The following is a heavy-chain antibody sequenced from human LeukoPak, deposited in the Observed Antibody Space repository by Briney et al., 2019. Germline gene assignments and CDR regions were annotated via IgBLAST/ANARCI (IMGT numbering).Heavy chain of an antibody. D-gene: IGHD5-24*01. Sequence: GGSLRLSCAASGFTFTNFWMTWVRQAPGKGLEWVANIKQDGSEESYVDSVKGRFTISRDNTRNSLYLQMDSLRVGDTAVYYCARTQSNREMAGYYCYNYMDVWGKGTTVTVSS. CDR2: IKQDGSEE. CDR3: ARTQSNREMAGYYCYNYMDV. V-gene: IGHV3-7*01. CDR1: GFTFTNFW. J-gene: IGHJ6*03.